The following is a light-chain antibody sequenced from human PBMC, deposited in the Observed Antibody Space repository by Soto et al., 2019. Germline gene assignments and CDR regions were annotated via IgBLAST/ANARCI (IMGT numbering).Light chain of an antibody. CDR3: TSFATGRIYV. Sequence: QSVLTHPASVSGSLGQSITISCSGTSSDIGAYNYVSWYQQHPGRAPKLLIYEVTNRPSGVSYRFSGSKSGNTASLTISGLQAEDEGDYYCTSFATGRIYVFGSGTKVTVL. CDR1: SSDIGAYNY. J-gene: IGLJ1*01. V-gene: IGLV2-14*03. CDR2: EVT.